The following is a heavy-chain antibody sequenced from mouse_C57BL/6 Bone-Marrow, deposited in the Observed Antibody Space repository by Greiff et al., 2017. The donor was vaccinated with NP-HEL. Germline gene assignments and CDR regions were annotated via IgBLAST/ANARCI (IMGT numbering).Heavy chain of an antibody. CDR2: IYWDDDK. D-gene: IGHD2-3*01. CDR3: ARSGYDGYPYYFDY. J-gene: IGHJ2*01. CDR1: GFSLSTSGMG. V-gene: IGHV8-12*01. Sequence: QVTLNVSGPGILQSSQTLSLTCSFSGFSLSTSGMGVSWIRQPSGKGLEWLAHIYWDDDKRYNPSLKSRLTISKDTSRNQVFLKITSVDTADTATYYCARSGYDGYPYYFDYWGQGTTLTVSS.